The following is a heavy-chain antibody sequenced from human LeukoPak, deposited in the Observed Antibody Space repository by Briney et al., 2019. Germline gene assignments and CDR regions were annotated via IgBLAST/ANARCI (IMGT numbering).Heavy chain of an antibody. D-gene: IGHD6-19*01. CDR2: IYPLETT. Sequence: SETLSLTCTVSGDSVNSGAYYWSWLRQPAGKEPEWIGRIYPLETTNYNPSLKSRVAISVDTSKNQFSLKLSSVTAADTAVYYCARVIVAGLGVSFDIWGQGTMVTVSS. V-gene: IGHV4-61*02. CDR1: GDSVNSGAYY. J-gene: IGHJ3*02. CDR3: ARVIVAGLGVSFDI.